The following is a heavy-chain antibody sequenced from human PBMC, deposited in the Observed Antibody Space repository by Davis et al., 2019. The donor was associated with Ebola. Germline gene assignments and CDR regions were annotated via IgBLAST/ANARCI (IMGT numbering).Heavy chain of an antibody. CDR1: GGSISSGGYS. J-gene: IGHJ5*02. V-gene: IGHV4-30-2*01. D-gene: IGHD3-10*01. Sequence: PSETLSLTCAVSGGSISSGGYSWSWIRQPPGKGLEWIGYIYHSGSTYYNPSLKSRVTISVDRSKNQFSLKLSSVTAADTAVYYCARAHRSRYGSGSMGYWFDPWGQGTLVTVSS. CDR2: IYHSGST. CDR3: ARAHRSRYGSGSMGYWFDP.